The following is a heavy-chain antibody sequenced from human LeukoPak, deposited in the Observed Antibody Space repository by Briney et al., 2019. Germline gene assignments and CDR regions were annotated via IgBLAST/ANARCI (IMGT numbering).Heavy chain of an antibody. CDR3: ARVSVVVVPAAMDY. CDR2: IYHSGST. D-gene: IGHD2-2*01. J-gene: IGHJ4*02. CDR1: GYSISSGYY. Sequence: PPETLSLTCTVSGYSISSGYYWGWIRQPPGKGLEWIGSIYHSGSTYYNPSLKSRVTISVDTSKNQFSLKLSSVTAADTAVYYCARVSVVVVPAAMDYWGQGTLVTVSS. V-gene: IGHV4-38-2*02.